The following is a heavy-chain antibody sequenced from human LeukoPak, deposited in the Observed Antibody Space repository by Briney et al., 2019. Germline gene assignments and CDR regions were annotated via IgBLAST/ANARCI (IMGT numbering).Heavy chain of an antibody. CDR1: GFTFTSYT. J-gene: IGHJ5*02. CDR3: ARDLSSSWYKGFDP. CDR2: ISSSTTYI. Sequence: PGGSLRLSCAVSGFTFTSYTMNWVRQAPGKGLEWVASISSSTTYIYYADSLKGRFTISRDNAKNSLYLQMNSLRAEDTAVYYCARDLSSSWYKGFDPWGQGTLVTVSS. D-gene: IGHD2-2*01. V-gene: IGHV3-21*01.